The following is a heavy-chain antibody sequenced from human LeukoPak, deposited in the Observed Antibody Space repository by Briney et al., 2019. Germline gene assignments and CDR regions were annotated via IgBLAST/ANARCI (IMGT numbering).Heavy chain of an antibody. V-gene: IGHV3-48*04. D-gene: IGHD6-19*01. Sequence: GGSLRLSCAASGFTFSSYGMHWVRQAPGKGLEWVSYISSSGSTIYYADSVKGRFTISRDNAKNSLYLQMNSLRAEDTAVYYCARADSSGCLDYWGQGTLVTVSS. J-gene: IGHJ4*02. CDR3: ARADSSGCLDY. CDR2: ISSSGSTI. CDR1: GFTFSSYG.